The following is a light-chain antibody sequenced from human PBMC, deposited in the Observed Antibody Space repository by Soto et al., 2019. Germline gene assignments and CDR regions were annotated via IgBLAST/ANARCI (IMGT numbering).Light chain of an antibody. V-gene: IGKV1-5*03. CDR1: QSISTY. J-gene: IGKJ4*01. CDR3: QQYHSYPFT. Sequence: DIQMTQSPSTLSASVEDTVTITCRASQSISTYLAWYRQTPGKAPKLLIHKASSLESGVPSRFSGSGSGTEFTLTVSSLQPDDFATYYCQQYHSYPFTFGGGTKVEIK. CDR2: KAS.